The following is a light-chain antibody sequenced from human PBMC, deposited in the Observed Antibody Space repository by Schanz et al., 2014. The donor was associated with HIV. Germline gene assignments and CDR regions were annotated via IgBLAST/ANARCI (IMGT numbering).Light chain of an antibody. CDR1: QRLSSSY. J-gene: IGKJ4*02. CDR3: HHYGDSRGT. Sequence: EIVLTQSPGSLSLSPGGRATLSCGASQRLSSSYLAWYQQKRDQPPRLVIYATSTRAAGIPDRFSGTGSGTDFTLTISRLEPEDFXVYYCHHYGDSRGTFGGGTEVDI. V-gene: IGKV3-20*01. CDR2: ATS.